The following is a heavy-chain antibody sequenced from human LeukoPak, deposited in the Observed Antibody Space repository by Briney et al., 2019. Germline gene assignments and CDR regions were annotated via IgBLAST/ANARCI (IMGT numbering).Heavy chain of an antibody. CDR1: GFTFSSYS. CDR3: ARLEYSSSSDYYYYMDV. V-gene: IGHV3-48*04. D-gene: IGHD6-6*01. J-gene: IGHJ6*03. Sequence: GGSLRLSCAASGFTFSSYSMNWARQAPGKGLEWVSYISSSSSTIYYADSVKGRFTISRDNAKNSLYLQMNSLRAEDTAVYYCARLEYSSSSDYYYYMDVWGKGTTVAVSS. CDR2: ISSSSSTI.